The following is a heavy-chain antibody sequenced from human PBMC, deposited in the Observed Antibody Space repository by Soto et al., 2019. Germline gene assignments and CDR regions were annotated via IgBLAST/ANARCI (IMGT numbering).Heavy chain of an antibody. J-gene: IGHJ6*02. Sequence: SVKVSCKASGGTFSSYAISWVRQAPGQGLEWMGGIIPIFGTANYAQKFQGRVTITADESTSTAYMELSSLRSEDTAVYYCARDRRHDILTGYYKDYYYGMDVWG. CDR2: IIPIFGTA. CDR3: ARDRRHDILTGYYKDYYYGMDV. CDR1: GGTFSSYA. V-gene: IGHV1-69*13. D-gene: IGHD3-9*01.